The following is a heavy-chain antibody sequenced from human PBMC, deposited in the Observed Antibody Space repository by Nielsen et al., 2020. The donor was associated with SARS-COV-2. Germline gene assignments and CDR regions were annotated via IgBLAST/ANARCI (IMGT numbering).Heavy chain of an antibody. CDR3: ARVRTVTNPDYYYGMDV. D-gene: IGHD4-11*01. Sequence: SETLSLTCTVSGGSISSYYWSWIRQPPGKGLEWIGYIYYSGSTNYNPPLKSRVTMSVDTSKNQFSLKLSSVTAADTAVYYCARVRTVTNPDYYYGMDVWGQGTTVTVSS. CDR1: GGSISSYY. CDR2: IYYSGST. V-gene: IGHV4-59*01. J-gene: IGHJ6*02.